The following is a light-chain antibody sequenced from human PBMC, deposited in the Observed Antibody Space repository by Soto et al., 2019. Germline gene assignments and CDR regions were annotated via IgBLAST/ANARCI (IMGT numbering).Light chain of an antibody. V-gene: IGLV2-11*01. J-gene: IGLJ2*01. CDR1: SSDVGGYNY. CDR3: CSYAGSYTYVV. Sequence: QPMLTQPRSVSGSPGQSVTISCTGTSSDVGGYNYVSWYQQHPGKAPKLMIYDVSKRPSGVPDRFSGSKSGNTASLTISGLQAEDEADYYCCSYAGSYTYVVFGGGTKLTVL. CDR2: DVS.